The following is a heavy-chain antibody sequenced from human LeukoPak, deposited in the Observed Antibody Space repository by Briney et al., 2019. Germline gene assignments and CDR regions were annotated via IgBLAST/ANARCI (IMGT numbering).Heavy chain of an antibody. CDR3: SRDGSRSSQSAFDI. Sequence: GGSLRLSCAASGFTFGDYIMDWVRQAPGKGLEWVGSIRRKDKSYSTQYAPSVEGRFTISRDDSKNSVYLQMNSLKTEDTAVYYCSRDGSRSSQSAFDIWGQGTKVTVSS. J-gene: IGHJ3*02. V-gene: IGHV3-72*01. CDR1: GFTFGDYI. D-gene: IGHD6-19*01. CDR2: IRRKDKSYST.